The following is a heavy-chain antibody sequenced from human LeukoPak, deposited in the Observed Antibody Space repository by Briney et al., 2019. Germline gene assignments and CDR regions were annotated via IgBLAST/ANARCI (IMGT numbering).Heavy chain of an antibody. D-gene: IGHD3-10*01. V-gene: IGHV3-21*01. J-gene: IGHJ4*02. CDR1: GFTFSNAW. CDR3: AKVAKYYYGSETYYFFEH. CDR2: ISTSSIYI. Sequence: GGSLRLSCAASGFTFSNAWMNWVRQAPGKGLEWVSSISTSSIYIYYADSVKGRFTISRDNAKNSLYLQMNSLRAEDTAVHYCAKVAKYYYGSETYYFFEHWGQGTPVTASS.